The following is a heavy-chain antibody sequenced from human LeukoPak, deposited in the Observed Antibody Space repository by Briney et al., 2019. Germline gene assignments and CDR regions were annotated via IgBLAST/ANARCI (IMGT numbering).Heavy chain of an antibody. D-gene: IGHD4-17*01. CDR3: ARGTYDYGDYGGFDY. J-gene: IGHJ4*02. CDR1: GFTSSDHY. Sequence: PGGSLRLSCAASGFTSSDHYMDWVRQAPGKGLEWVGRTRNKANSYTTEYAASVKGRFTISRDDSKNSLYLQMNSLKTEDTAVYYCARGTYDYGDYGGFDYWGQGTLVTVSS. CDR2: TRNKANSYTT. V-gene: IGHV3-72*01.